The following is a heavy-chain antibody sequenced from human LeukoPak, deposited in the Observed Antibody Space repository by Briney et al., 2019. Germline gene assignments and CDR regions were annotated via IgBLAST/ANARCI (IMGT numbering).Heavy chain of an antibody. V-gene: IGHV4-38-2*01. CDR2: IYHSGST. CDR3: ARQTYDSGPYVFDI. CDR1: GYSISSGYC. Sequence: PSETLSLTCAVSGYSISSGYCWCLIRQPPGKGLEWIGSIYHSGSTYYNPSLKSRVTISVDTSKNQFSLKLSSVTAADTAVYYCARQTYDSGPYVFDIWGQGTMVTVSS. D-gene: IGHD3-22*01. J-gene: IGHJ3*02.